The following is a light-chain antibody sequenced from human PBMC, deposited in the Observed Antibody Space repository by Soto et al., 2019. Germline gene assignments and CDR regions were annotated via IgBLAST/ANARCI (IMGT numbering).Light chain of an antibody. Sequence: DIQMTQSPSTLSASVGDRVTSTCRASQSISSWLAWYQQKPGKAPKLLIYDASSLESGVPSRFSGSGSGTEFTLTISSLQPDDFATYYCQQYNSYSWTFGQGNKVGVK. J-gene: IGKJ1*01. CDR1: QSISSW. CDR2: DAS. V-gene: IGKV1-5*01. CDR3: QQYNSYSWT.